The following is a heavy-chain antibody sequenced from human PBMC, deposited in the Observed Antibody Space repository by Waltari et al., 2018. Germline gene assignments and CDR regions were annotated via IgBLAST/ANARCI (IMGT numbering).Heavy chain of an antibody. CDR3: ARHWKRNGYRFDP. CDR2: IYYSGSI. CDR1: GGSISSSRYY. V-gene: IGHV4-39*01. Sequence: QLQLQESGPGLVKPSGTLSLTCSVSGGSISSSRYYWGWIRQSPGKGLEWIGSIYYSGSIYYNPTFQSRVTISGDTSKNQFSLNLSSVTAADTAVYYCARHWKRNGYRFDPWGQGTRVTVSS. D-gene: IGHD5-12*01. J-gene: IGHJ5*02.